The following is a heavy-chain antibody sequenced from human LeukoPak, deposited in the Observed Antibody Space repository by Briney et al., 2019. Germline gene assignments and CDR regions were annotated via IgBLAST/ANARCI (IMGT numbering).Heavy chain of an antibody. D-gene: IGHD3-3*01. CDR1: GYTFTSYY. V-gene: IGHV1-46*01. J-gene: IGHJ4*02. Sequence: ASVKVSCKASGYTFTSYYMHWVRQAPGQGLEWMGIINPSGGSTSYAQKFQGRVTMTRDMSTSTVYMELSSPRSEDTAVYYCAREKVGSDFWSGYYQIGRNYFDYWGQGTLVTVSS. CDR3: AREKVGSDFWSGYYQIGRNYFDY. CDR2: INPSGGST.